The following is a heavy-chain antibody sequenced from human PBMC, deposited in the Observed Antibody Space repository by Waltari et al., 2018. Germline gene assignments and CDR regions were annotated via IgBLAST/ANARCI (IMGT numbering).Heavy chain of an antibody. CDR2: INPNRGGT. CDR3: ARRGPVRAFDY. CDR1: GYTFTGYY. V-gene: IGHV1-2*02. J-gene: IGHJ4*02. D-gene: IGHD5-12*01. Sequence: QVQLVQSGAEVKKPGASVKVSCKASGYTFTGYYMHWVRQAPGQGLEWMGWINPNRGGTNYAQKFQGRVTMTRDTSISTAYMELSRLRSDDTAVYYCARRGPVRAFDYWGQGTLVTVSS.